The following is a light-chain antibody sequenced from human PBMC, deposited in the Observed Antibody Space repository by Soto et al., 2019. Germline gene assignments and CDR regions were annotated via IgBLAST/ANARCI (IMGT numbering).Light chain of an antibody. CDR1: QSISRY. V-gene: IGKV1-39*01. Sequence: DIQMTQSPSSLSASVGDRVTITCRASQSISRYLNWYQQRPGKAPKFLIYAASTLQSGFQSRLSGSGLGADFTLTIRRLQPEDFATYYCQPSLSTRPTCGGGTKVDIK. CDR3: QPSLSTRPT. J-gene: IGKJ4*02. CDR2: AAS.